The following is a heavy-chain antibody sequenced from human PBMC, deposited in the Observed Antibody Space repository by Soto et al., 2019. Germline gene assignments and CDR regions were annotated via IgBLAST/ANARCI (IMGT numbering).Heavy chain of an antibody. CDR2: ISGSGGST. CDR3: AKIVGATFAFDI. J-gene: IGHJ3*02. CDR1: GFTFSSYA. V-gene: IGHV3-23*01. Sequence: GGSLRLSCAASGFTFSSYAMSWVRQAPGKGLEWVSAISGSGGSTYYADYVKGRFTISRDNYKNTLYLQKNSLRAEDTAVYDCAKIVGATFAFDIWGQGTMVTVSS. D-gene: IGHD1-26*01.